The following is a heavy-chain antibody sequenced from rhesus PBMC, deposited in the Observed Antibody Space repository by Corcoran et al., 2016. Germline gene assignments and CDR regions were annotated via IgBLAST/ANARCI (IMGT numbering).Heavy chain of an antibody. V-gene: IGHV4-122*02. Sequence: QVQLQESGPGLVKPSETLSLTCAVSGGSISSGYYYWSWIRQPPGKGLEWIGYITYSGSTSYNPSLKRRVTISGDTSKNQFSLKLSSVTAADTAVYYCAREGTVADDYWGQGVLVTVSS. CDR2: ITYSGST. CDR3: AREGTVADDY. J-gene: IGHJ4*01. CDR1: GGSISSGYYY. D-gene: IGHD4-29*01.